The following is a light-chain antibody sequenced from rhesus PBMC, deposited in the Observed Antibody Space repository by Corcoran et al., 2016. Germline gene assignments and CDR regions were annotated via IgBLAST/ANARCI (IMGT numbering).Light chain of an antibody. CDR2: GTS. CDR1: QSVSTP. J-gene: IGKJ4*01. V-gene: IGKV3S9*01. Sequence: EIVMTQSPATLSLSPGERATLSCRASQSVSTPVAWYQQQPHQAPITLIYGTSNRATGIPDRFCGSGYWTYFALIFNSLEVEDIGIYFCQQYDTLNTFGRGTKVEL. CDR3: QQYDTLNT.